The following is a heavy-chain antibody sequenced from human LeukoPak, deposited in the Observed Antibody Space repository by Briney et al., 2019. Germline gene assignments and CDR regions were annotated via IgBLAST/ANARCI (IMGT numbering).Heavy chain of an antibody. J-gene: IGHJ4*02. CDR1: GYTFTTYD. D-gene: IGHD2-21*02. V-gene: IGHV1-8*01. CDR2: MNPKSGNT. CDR3: ARTAGDFDY. Sequence: ASVNVSCLASGYTFTTYDMNSVRQATGQGLEGMGRMNPKSGNTGYAQKFQGRVTMTRDTSISTAYMELSSLISDDTAMYYCARTAGDFDYWGQGTLVTVSS.